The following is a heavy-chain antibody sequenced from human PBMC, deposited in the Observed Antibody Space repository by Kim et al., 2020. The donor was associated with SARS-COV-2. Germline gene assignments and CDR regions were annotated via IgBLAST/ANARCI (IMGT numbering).Heavy chain of an antibody. CDR3: ASANFRAPYWDY. J-gene: IGHJ4*02. Sequence: NYNPSLKGRVTISVDTSKNQFSLKLSSVTAADTAVYYCASANFRAPYWDYWGQGTLVTVSS. D-gene: IGHD2-15*01. V-gene: IGHV4-34*01.